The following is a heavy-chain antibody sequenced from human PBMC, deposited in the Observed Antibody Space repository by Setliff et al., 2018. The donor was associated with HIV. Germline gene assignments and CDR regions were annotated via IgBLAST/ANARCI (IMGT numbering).Heavy chain of an antibody. CDR1: GFRFDDYG. J-gene: IGHJ4*02. CDR3: ARGEPTILVVPAAFFDY. D-gene: IGHD2-2*01. Sequence: PGGSLRLSCAASGFRFDDYGMSWVRQAPGKGLEWVTFIRYDGSDKYYADSVKGRFTISRDNSKNTLYLQMNSLRAEDTAVYYCARGEPTILVVPAAFFDYWGQGTLVTVSS. CDR2: IRYDGSDK. V-gene: IGHV3-30*02.